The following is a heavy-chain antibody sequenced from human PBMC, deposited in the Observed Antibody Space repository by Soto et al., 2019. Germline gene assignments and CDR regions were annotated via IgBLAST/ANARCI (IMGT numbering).Heavy chain of an antibody. CDR1: GGTFSSYA. CDR3: ARTYYYDSSGYFLFYWFDP. CDR2: IIPIFGTA. J-gene: IGHJ5*02. V-gene: IGHV1-69*06. D-gene: IGHD3-22*01. Sequence: ASVKVSCKASGGTFSSYAISWVRQAPGQGLEWMGGIIPIFGTANYAQKFQGRVTITADKSTSTAYMELSSLISEDTAVYYCARTYYYDSSGYFLFYWFDPWGQGTLVTVSS.